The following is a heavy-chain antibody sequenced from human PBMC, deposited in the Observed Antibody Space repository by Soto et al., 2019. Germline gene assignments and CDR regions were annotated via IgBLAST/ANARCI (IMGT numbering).Heavy chain of an antibody. D-gene: IGHD1-26*01. J-gene: IGHJ6*02. CDR1: GFTFSSYS. CDR3: ASLHREEDSGLFGMDV. Sequence: EVQLVESGGGLVKPGGSLRLSCAASGFTFSSYSMNWVRQAPGKGLEWVSSISSSSSYIYYADSVKGRFTISRDNAKNSLYLQVNSLRAEDTAVYYCASLHREEDSGLFGMDVWGQGTTVTVSS. CDR2: ISSSSSYI. V-gene: IGHV3-21*01.